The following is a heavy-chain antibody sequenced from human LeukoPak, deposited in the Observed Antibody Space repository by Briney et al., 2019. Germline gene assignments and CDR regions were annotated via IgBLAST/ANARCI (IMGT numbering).Heavy chain of an antibody. D-gene: IGHD2-2*01. CDR1: GFTFDDYA. CDR3: AKGYCSSTSCYYYYGMDV. J-gene: IGHJ6*02. CDR2: ISWNSGSI. V-gene: IGHV3-9*01. Sequence: GRSLRLSCAASGFTFDDYAMHWVRQAPGKGLKWVSGISWNSGSIGYADSVKGRFTISRDNAKNSLYLQMNSLRAEDTALYYCAKGYCSSTSCYYYYGMDVWGQGTTVTVSS.